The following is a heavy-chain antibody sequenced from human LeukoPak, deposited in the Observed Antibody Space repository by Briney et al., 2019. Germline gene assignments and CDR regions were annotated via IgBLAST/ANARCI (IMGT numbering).Heavy chain of an antibody. D-gene: IGHD6-13*01. V-gene: IGHV3-64D*06. CDR3: VGFRATAGLY. Sequence: SGGSLRLSCSASGFTFGSHAMYWVRQAPGKGLEYVSAITSNGGSAYYADSVKGRFTISRDNSRNTLYLQMSSLRGDDTAVYYCVGFRATAGLYWGQGTLVTVSS. CDR1: GFTFGSHA. J-gene: IGHJ4*02. CDR2: ITSNGGSA.